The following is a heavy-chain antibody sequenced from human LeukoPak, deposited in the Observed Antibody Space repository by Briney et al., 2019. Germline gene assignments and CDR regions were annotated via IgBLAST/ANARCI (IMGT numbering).Heavy chain of an antibody. V-gene: IGHV3-21*01. D-gene: IGHD5-12*01. CDR3: ARAAGYPGGGFDY. CDR1: GFTFSSYA. CDR2: ISSSSSYI. Sequence: PGGSLRLSCAASGFTFSSYAMSWVRQAPGKGLEWVSSISSSSSYIYYADSVKGRFTISRDNAKNSLYLQMNSLRAEDTAVYYCARAAGYPGGGFDYWGQGTLVTVSS. J-gene: IGHJ4*02.